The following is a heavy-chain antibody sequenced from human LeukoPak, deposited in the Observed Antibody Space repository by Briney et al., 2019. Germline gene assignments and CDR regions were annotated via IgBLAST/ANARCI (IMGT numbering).Heavy chain of an antibody. J-gene: IGHJ3*02. CDR1: GDSVSSNSAA. V-gene: IGHV6-1*01. D-gene: IGHD2-21*01. CDR3: CHSLSGRTGDFDI. Sequence: SQTLSLTCAISGDSVSSNSAAWNWIRQSPSGGLECMGRKYYRYMQCNDYAVSVKIRISINPDTYKNQFSLQLDSVTPEDTAVYYCCHSLSGRTGDFDIWGRGTVVTVSS. CDR2: KYYRYMQCN.